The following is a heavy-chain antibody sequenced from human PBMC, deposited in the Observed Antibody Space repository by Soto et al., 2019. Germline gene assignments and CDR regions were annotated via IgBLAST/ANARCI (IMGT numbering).Heavy chain of an antibody. J-gene: IGHJ4*02. V-gene: IGHV4-30-2*05. CDR1: GGSISSGGYS. CDR3: ARLHYVWGTFRFGRFDY. Sequence: SETLSLTCAVSGGSISSGGYSWSWIRQPPGKGLEWIGYIYHSGSTKYNPSLKSRVTISEDTSKNQVSLKLSSGTAADTAVYYCARLHYVWGTFRFGRFDYWGQGALVTVSS. CDR2: IYHSGST. D-gene: IGHD3-16*01.